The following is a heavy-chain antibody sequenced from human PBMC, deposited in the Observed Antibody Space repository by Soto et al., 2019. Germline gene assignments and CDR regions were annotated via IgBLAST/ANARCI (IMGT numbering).Heavy chain of an antibody. Sequence: EVPLLESGGGLVQPGGSLRLSFAASGFTFSSYAMRWVRQAPVKGLEWVSAIRGSGDSTYYAESVKGRFTISRDNTKYTLYLQMNSVRAEDTAVYCGERRGSGSYYDYWGQGTLVTVSS. CDR2: IRGSGDST. J-gene: IGHJ4*02. CDR1: GFTFSSYA. CDR3: ERRGSGSYYDY. V-gene: IGHV3-23*01. D-gene: IGHD1-26*01.